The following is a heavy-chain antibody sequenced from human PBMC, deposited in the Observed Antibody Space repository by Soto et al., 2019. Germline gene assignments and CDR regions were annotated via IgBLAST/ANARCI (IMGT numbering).Heavy chain of an antibody. V-gene: IGHV3-23*01. D-gene: IGHD2-2*01. Sequence: GGSLRLSCVVSGLTFSSYAMHWVRQTPGKGLEWVSGISSRGDITYYADSVKGRFTISRDNSRNTVSLQMSSLRAEDSSVYYCARGGVPAAIDSWFDPWGQGALVTVSS. CDR2: ISSRGDIT. J-gene: IGHJ5*02. CDR3: ARGGVPAAIDSWFDP. CDR1: GLTFSSYA.